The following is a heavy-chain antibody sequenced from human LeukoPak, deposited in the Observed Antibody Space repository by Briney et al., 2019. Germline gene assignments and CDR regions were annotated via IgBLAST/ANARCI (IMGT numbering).Heavy chain of an antibody. J-gene: IGHJ4*02. V-gene: IGHV3-48*03. D-gene: IGHD6-19*01. CDR2: IRGSGSVT. Sequence: GGSLRLSCAASGFTFSSYEMHWVRQAPGKGLEWVSYIRGSGSVTFYADSVKGRFTISRDNTKNSLYLQMNSLRAEDTAVYYCARQWPHWRQGTLVSVPS. CDR3: ARQWPH. CDR1: GFTFSSYE.